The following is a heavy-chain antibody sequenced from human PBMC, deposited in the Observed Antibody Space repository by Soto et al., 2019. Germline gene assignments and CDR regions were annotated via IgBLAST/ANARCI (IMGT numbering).Heavy chain of an antibody. D-gene: IGHD1-1*01. J-gene: IGHJ6*02. V-gene: IGHV4-39*01. CDR3: ARHVRYNGMDV. Sequence: QLQLQESGPGLVKPSETLSLTCDVSGGSISSSSYFWGWIRQPPGKGLEWIGTVYYSGSTYYNPSLKSRATMSVDTSRNQFSRTLSSVTAADTGLYYCARHVRYNGMDVWGQGTTVTVSS. CDR1: GGSISSSSYF. CDR2: VYYSGST.